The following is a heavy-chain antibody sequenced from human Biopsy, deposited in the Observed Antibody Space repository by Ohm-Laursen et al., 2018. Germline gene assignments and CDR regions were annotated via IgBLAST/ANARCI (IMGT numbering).Heavy chain of an antibody. D-gene: IGHD3-22*01. CDR1: GFTFSSYG. CDR3: AKDRFPYTSGYSSVFEY. V-gene: IGHV3-30*18. CDR2: ISNDGDIK. Sequence: LRLSCAASGFTFSSYGMHWVRQAPGKGLEWVSLISNDGDIKYSADSMEGRFTISRDDSRNTLFLQMNSLKAEDTAVYYCAKDRFPYTSGYSSVFEYWGQGTLVTVSS. J-gene: IGHJ4*02.